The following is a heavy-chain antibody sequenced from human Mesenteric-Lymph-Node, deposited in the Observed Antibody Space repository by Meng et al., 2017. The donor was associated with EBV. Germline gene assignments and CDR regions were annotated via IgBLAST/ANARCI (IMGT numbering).Heavy chain of an antibody. CDR3: ARNRGNYGSRGFLDS. CDR2: ICYNGST. J-gene: IGHJ4*02. V-gene: IGHV4-30-4*01. D-gene: IGHD3-22*01. CDR1: VACITRGGYC. Sequence: VHLKDQGPGLLMPSHTLSLTFPASVACITRGGYCWSWSRQPPGRGLEWIGYICYNGSTDYSPSLKGRVSVSVDTSKNHFSLRLTSMTGADTAVYYCARNRGNYGSRGFLDSWGQGTLVTVSS.